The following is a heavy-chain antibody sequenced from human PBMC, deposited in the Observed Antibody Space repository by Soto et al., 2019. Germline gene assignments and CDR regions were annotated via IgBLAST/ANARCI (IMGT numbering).Heavy chain of an antibody. Sequence: SVKVSCKASGGTFSSYAISWVRQAPGQGLEWMGGIIPIFGTANYAQKFQGRVTITADESTSTAYMELSSLRSEDTAVYYCARLPGITGTQASFDYWGQGTLVTVSS. CDR1: GGTFSSYA. V-gene: IGHV1-69*13. D-gene: IGHD1-20*01. J-gene: IGHJ4*02. CDR2: IIPIFGTA. CDR3: ARLPGITGTQASFDY.